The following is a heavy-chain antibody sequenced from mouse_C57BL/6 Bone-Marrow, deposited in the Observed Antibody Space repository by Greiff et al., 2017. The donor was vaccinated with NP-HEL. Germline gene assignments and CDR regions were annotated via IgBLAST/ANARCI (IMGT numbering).Heavy chain of an antibody. CDR2: IDPSDSYT. V-gene: IGHV1-69*01. J-gene: IGHJ2*01. CDR3: ARSYPYYFDY. Sequence: QVQLQQPGAELVMPGASVKLSCKASGYTFTSYWMHWVKQRPGQGLEWIGEIDPSDSYTNYNQKFKGKSTLTVDKSSSTAYMQLSSLTSEDYAVYYCARSYPYYFDYWGQGTTLTVSS. D-gene: IGHD2-10*01. CDR1: GYTFTSYW.